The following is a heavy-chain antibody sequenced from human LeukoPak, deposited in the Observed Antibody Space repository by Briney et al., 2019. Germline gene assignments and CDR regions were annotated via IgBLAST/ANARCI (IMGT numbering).Heavy chain of an antibody. CDR1: GYTFSSHG. CDR3: AKVSVCFGCYLDY. V-gene: IGHV3-23*01. Sequence: GSLRLSCAASGYTFSSHGVTWVRQAPGKGLEWVSTINGAGDVTYYAEAVKGRFTISRDNSKNTLYLQMNSLRAEDSAIYYCAKVSVCFGCYLDYWGQGTLVTVSS. D-gene: IGHD3-16*01. CDR2: INGAGDVT. J-gene: IGHJ4*02.